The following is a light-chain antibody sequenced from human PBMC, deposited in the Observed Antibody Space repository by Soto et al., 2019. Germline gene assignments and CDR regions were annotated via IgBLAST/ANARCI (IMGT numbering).Light chain of an antibody. CDR3: AAWDDSLNGFYV. J-gene: IGLJ1*01. CDR1: NSNIGSHT. CDR2: SNN. V-gene: IGLV1-44*01. Sequence: QSVLTQPPSASGTPGQRVTMSCSGGNSNIGSHTVNWYQHLSGTAPTLLIFSNNQRPSGVPARFSGSKSGTSASLAISGLQSGDEGDYYCAAWDDSLNGFYVFGTGTKVTVL.